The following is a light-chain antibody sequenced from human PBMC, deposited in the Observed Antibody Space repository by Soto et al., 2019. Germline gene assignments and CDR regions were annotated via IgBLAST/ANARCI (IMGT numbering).Light chain of an antibody. Sequence: QSALTQPASVSGSPGQSITISCTGTRSDVGGYNYVSWYQQHPGKAPKLIIYEVTNRPSGVSHRFSGSKSVNTASLTISGLQAEDEADYYCSSFTTTTTRGVAFGGGTKVTVL. J-gene: IGLJ2*01. V-gene: IGLV2-14*01. CDR2: EVT. CDR1: RSDVGGYNY. CDR3: SSFTTTTTRGVA.